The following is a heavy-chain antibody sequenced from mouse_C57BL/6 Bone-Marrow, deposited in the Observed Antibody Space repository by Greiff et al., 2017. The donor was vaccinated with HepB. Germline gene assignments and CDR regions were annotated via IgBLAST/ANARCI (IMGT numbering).Heavy chain of an antibody. CDR2: ISSGSSTI. CDR3: ARPFLYYYGSSWFAY. CDR1: GFTFSDYG. D-gene: IGHD1-1*01. Sequence: DVKLVESGGGLVKPGGSLKLSCAASGFTFSDYGMHWVRQAPEKGLEWVAYISSGSSTIYYADTVKGRFTISRDNAKNTLFLQMTSLRSEDTAMYYCARPFLYYYGSSWFAYWGQGTLVTVSA. J-gene: IGHJ3*01. V-gene: IGHV5-17*01.